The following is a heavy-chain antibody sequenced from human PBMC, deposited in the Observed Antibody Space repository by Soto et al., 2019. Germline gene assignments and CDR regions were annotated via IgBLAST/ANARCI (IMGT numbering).Heavy chain of an antibody. Sequence: QVQLVQSGAEVKKPGSSVKVSCKASGGTFSSYAISWVRQAPGQGLEWMGGIIPIFGTANYAQKFQGRVTITADESTSTAYMELSSLRSEDTAVCYCARESGDSYGHNYYGMDVWGQGTTVTVSS. V-gene: IGHV1-69*01. CDR2: IIPIFGTA. CDR1: GGTFSSYA. D-gene: IGHD2-21*02. CDR3: ARESGDSYGHNYYGMDV. J-gene: IGHJ6*02.